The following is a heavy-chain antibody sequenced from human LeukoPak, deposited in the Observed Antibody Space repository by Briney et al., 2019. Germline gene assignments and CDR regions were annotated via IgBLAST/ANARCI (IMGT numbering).Heavy chain of an antibody. D-gene: IGHD2-21*01. CDR2: IYYSGDT. J-gene: IGHJ6*02. Sequence: SETLSLTCSVSGGSISSDGSYWSWIRQHPGKGLEWIGSIYYSGDTYYTPSLKSRLTISVDTSETQFSLKLSSVTAADTAVYYCARMWNGMDVWGQGTTVTVSS. V-gene: IGHV4-31*03. CDR3: ARMWNGMDV. CDR1: GGSISSDGSY.